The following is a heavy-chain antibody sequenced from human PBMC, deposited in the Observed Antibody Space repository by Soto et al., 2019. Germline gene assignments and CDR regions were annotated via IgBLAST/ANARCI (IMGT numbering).Heavy chain of an antibody. J-gene: IGHJ6*02. CDR1: GYTFTGYY. Sequence: ASVKVSCKASGYTFTGYYMHWVRQAPGQGLEWMGWINPNSGGTNYAQKFQGRVTMTRDTSISTAYMELSRLRSDDMAVYYCASPVYCSSTSCHEDYGMDVWGQGTTVTVSS. D-gene: IGHD2-2*01. V-gene: IGHV1-2*02. CDR3: ASPVYCSSTSCHEDYGMDV. CDR2: INPNSGGT.